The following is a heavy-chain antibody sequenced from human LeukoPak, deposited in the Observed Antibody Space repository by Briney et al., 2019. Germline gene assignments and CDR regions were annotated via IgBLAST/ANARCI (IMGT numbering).Heavy chain of an antibody. Sequence: GGSLRLSCAASGFTFSSYAMHWVRQAPGKGLEWVAVISYDGSNKYYADSVKGRFTISRDNSKNTLYLQMNSLRAEDTAVYYRARGVITMVRGVIISSAQDYWGQGTLVTVSS. V-gene: IGHV3-30-3*01. J-gene: IGHJ4*02. CDR1: GFTFSSYA. D-gene: IGHD3-10*01. CDR3: ARGVITMVRGVIISSAQDY. CDR2: ISYDGSNK.